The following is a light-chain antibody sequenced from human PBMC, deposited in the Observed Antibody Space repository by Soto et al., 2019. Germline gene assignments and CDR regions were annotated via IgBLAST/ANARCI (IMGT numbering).Light chain of an antibody. Sequence: DIQLTQSPSFLSASVGDRVTITCRASQAIDTYLAWYQQKPGKAPKLLIYAASRLQSGVPSRFSGSGSGTEFTLTISSLQPEDFASYYCQQLNSFPFIFGQGTRLEIK. CDR1: QAIDTY. CDR3: QQLNSFPFI. CDR2: AAS. J-gene: IGKJ5*01. V-gene: IGKV1-9*01.